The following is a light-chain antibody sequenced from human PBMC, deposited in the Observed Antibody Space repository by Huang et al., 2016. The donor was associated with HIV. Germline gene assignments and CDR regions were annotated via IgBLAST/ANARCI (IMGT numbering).Light chain of an antibody. CDR2: GAP. CDR3: QQYDNWPPEYT. CDR1: QSVSSN. V-gene: IGKV3-15*01. J-gene: IGKJ2*01. Sequence: EIVMTQSPATLSVSPGERATLSCRASQSVSSNLAWYQQKPGQAPRLLIYGAPTRATGIPARFSGSGSGTKFTLTISSLQSEDFALYYCQQYDNWPPEYTFGQGTKLEIK.